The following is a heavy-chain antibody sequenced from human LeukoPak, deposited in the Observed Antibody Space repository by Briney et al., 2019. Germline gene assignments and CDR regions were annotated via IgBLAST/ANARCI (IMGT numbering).Heavy chain of an antibody. CDR3: ARVRRTVSHTVDY. J-gene: IGHJ4*02. Sequence: GESLKISCKGSGYSFTSYWIGWVRQMPGKGLEWMGIVYPGDSDTRYSPSFQGQVTISADKSISTAYLQWSSLKASDTAMYYCARVRRTVSHTVDYWGQGTLVTVSS. CDR2: VYPGDSDT. V-gene: IGHV5-51*01. D-gene: IGHD4-17*01. CDR1: GYSFTSYW.